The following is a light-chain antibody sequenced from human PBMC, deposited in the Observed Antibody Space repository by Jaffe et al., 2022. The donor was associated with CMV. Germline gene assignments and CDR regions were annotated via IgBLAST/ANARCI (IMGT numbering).Light chain of an antibody. Sequence: DIQMTQSPSTLSASVGDRVTITCRASQSISSWLAWYQQKPGKAPKLLIYKASSLESGVPSRFSGSGSGTEFTLTISSLQPDDFATYYCQQYNSYSPLPGFGQGTKVEIK. CDR2: KAS. CDR3: QQYNSYSPLPG. CDR1: QSISSW. V-gene: IGKV1-5*03. J-gene: IGKJ1*01.